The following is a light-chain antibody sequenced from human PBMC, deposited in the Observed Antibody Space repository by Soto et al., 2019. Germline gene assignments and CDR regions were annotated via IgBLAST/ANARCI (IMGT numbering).Light chain of an antibody. Sequence: QSVLNQPPSVAGSPGQSGTISCTGTSSDVGSYNRVSWYRQPPGTAPKLMIYEVSNRHSGVPDRFSGSKSGNTASLTNSGLQAADEADDSCSSYPSSSTYVFGPGTKLTVL. CDR2: EVS. V-gene: IGLV2-18*02. J-gene: IGLJ1*01. CDR3: SSYPSSSTYV. CDR1: SSDVGSYNR.